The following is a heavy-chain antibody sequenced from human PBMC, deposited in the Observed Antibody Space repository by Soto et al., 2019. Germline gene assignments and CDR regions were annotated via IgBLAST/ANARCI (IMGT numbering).Heavy chain of an antibody. Sequence: ASVKVSCKASGYTFTSYGISWLRQAHGKGLEWMGWISAYNGNTNYAQKLQGRVTMTTDTSTSTAYMELRSLRSDDTAVYYCARDRRITIFGVVRDYFDYWGQGTLVTVSS. CDR3: ARDRRITIFGVVRDYFDY. CDR1: GYTFTSYG. CDR2: ISAYNGNT. J-gene: IGHJ4*02. D-gene: IGHD3-3*01. V-gene: IGHV1-18*01.